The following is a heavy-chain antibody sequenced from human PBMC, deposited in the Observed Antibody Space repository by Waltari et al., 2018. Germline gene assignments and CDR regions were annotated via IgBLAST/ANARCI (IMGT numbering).Heavy chain of an antibody. J-gene: IGHJ4*02. Sequence: EVQLVQSGAEVKKPGESLKISCKGSGYSFTSYWIGWVPQMPGKGLEWMGIIYPVASDTRYSPSFQVQVTISAAKSISTAYLQWSSLQASDTAMYYCGAAAVTPYYFDYWGQGPLVTVSS. D-gene: IGHD6-13*01. V-gene: IGHV5-51*03. CDR3: GAAAVTPYYFDY. CDR1: GYSFTSYW. CDR2: IYPVASDT.